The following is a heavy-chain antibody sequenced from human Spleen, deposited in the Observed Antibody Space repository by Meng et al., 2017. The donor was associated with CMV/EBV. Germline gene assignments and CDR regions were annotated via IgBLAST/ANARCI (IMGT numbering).Heavy chain of an antibody. CDR2: IHHSGGT. D-gene: IGHD3-3*01. Sequence: QLHLEQWVLDLLKPVATLHRTCPVDGGSLNGYYWSWIRQPPVTVLKWIGEIHHSGGTNYNPSLKSRVTISVDTSKNQFSLKLSSVTAADTAVYYCARGTSARAFGVARDLDYWGQGTLVTVSS. J-gene: IGHJ4*02. V-gene: IGHV4-34*01. CDR1: GGSLNGYY. CDR3: ARGTSARAFGVARDLDY.